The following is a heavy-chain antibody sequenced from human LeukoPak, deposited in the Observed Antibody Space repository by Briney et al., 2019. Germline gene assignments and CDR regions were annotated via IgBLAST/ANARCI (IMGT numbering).Heavy chain of an antibody. CDR1: GFTFSDYS. J-gene: IGHJ4*02. D-gene: IGHD3-3*01. V-gene: IGHV3-21*01. CDR2: ISSSSSYI. CDR3: ARERQNKDFWSGGDY. Sequence: PGGSLRLSCAASGFTFSDYSMNWVRQAPGKGLEWVSSISSSSSYIYYADSVKGRFTISRDNAKNSLYLQMNTLRPEDTAVYYCARERQNKDFWSGGDYWGQGTLVTVSS.